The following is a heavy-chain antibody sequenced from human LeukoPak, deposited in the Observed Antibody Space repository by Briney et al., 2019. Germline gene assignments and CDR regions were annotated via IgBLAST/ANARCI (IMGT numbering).Heavy chain of an antibody. J-gene: IGHJ4*02. Sequence: GGSLRLSCAASGFTFSSYGMHWVRQAPGKGLEWVAFIRYDGSNKYYADSVKGRFTISRDNSKNTLYLQMNSLRAEDTAVYYCAEPTRITIFGVAEYYFDYWGQGTLVTVSS. D-gene: IGHD3-3*01. CDR2: IRYDGSNK. CDR1: GFTFSSYG. CDR3: AEPTRITIFGVAEYYFDY. V-gene: IGHV3-30*02.